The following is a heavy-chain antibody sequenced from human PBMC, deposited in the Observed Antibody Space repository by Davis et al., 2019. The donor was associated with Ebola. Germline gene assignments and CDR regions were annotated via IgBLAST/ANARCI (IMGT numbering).Heavy chain of an antibody. CDR3: TIAAAGHGGEY. D-gene: IGHD6-13*01. J-gene: IGHJ4*02. CDR1: GITFSGPA. Sequence: GESLKIPCAASGITFSGPAMPWVRQASGKGLEWVGRIRSKANSYATAYAASVKGRLTISRDDSKNTAYLQMNSRKTEDTAVYYRTIAAAGHGGEYWGQGTLVTVSS. V-gene: IGHV3-73*01. CDR2: IRSKANSYAT.